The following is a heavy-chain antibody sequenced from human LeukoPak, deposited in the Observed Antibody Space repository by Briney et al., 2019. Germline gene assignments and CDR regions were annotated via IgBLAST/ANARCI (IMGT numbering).Heavy chain of an antibody. D-gene: IGHD3-22*01. V-gene: IGHV3-21*04. Sequence: GGSLRLSCAASGFTFDDYAMHWVRQAPGKGLEWVSSISSSSSYIYYADSVKGRFTISRDNAKNSLYLQMNSLRAEDTAVYFCARVKYYYDSSGYYEYYFDYWGQGTLVTVSS. CDR2: ISSSSSYI. CDR3: ARVKYYYDSSGYYEYYFDY. J-gene: IGHJ4*02. CDR1: GFTFDDYA.